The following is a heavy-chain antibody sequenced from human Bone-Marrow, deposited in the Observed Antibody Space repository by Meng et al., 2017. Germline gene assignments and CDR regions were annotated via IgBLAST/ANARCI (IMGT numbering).Heavy chain of an antibody. CDR1: GFTFSSYP. CDR2: IDGTGYDT. D-gene: IGHD1/OR15-1a*01. V-gene: IGHV3-23*04. Sequence: EVQLVESGGGLVQPGGSLRLSCAASGFTFSSYPLSWVRQGPGKGLEWVSAIDGTGYDTHYADSVKGRFTISRDNSKNTLFLHMNSLRDEDTAVYYCAKVNWHREDRTWGQGTLVTVSS. CDR3: AKVNWHREDRT. J-gene: IGHJ5*02.